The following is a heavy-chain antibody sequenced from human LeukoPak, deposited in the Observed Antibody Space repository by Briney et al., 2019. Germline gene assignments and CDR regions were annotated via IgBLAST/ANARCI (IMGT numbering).Heavy chain of an antibody. CDR1: GFTFNTYG. D-gene: IGHD7-27*01. J-gene: IGHJ4*02. V-gene: IGHV3-33*05. Sequence: GGSLRLSSEASGFTFNTYGMHWVRQAPGRGLEWVAVMKYDGSDIYYADSVKGRFTISRDNSKNTLYLQMNSLRAEDTAVYYCARDHSPKWGSGERYCDYWGQGTLVTVSS. CDR2: MKYDGSDI. CDR3: ARDHSPKWGSGERYCDY.